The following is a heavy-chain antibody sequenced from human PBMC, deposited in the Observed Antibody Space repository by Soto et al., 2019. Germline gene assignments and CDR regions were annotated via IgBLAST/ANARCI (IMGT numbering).Heavy chain of an antibody. CDR2: ISYDGSNE. J-gene: IGHJ4*02. CDR3: VRDAVRFGEADYFDY. V-gene: IGHV3-30-3*01. CDR1: GFTFSSYA. D-gene: IGHD3-10*01. Sequence: QVQLVESGGGVVQPGTSLRLSCAASGFTFSSYAIHWVRQAPGKGLEWVAVISYDGSNEYYAGSVKGRVTISRDNSKNTLYLQMNSLRAEDTAVYYCVRDAVRFGEADYFDYWGQGTLVTVSS.